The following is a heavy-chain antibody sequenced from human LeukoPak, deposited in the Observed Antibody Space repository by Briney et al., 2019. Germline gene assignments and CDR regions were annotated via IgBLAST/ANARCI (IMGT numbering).Heavy chain of an antibody. CDR2: ISGSGGST. Sequence: GGSLRPSCAASGFTFSSYAMSWVRQAPGKGLEWVSAISGSGGSTYYADSVKGRFTISRDNSKNTLYLQMNSLRAEDTAVYYCAKEAHGTAMAYSYFDYWGQGTLVTVSS. V-gene: IGHV3-23*01. CDR3: AKEAHGTAMAYSYFDY. J-gene: IGHJ4*02. CDR1: GFTFSSYA. D-gene: IGHD5-18*01.